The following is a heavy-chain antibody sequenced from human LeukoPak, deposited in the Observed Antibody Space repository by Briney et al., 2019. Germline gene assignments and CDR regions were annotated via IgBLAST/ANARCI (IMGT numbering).Heavy chain of an antibody. J-gene: IGHJ4*02. Sequence: SETLSLTCTVPGVSVSGGTDYWSWVRQPPGQELEWIGYISYRGNTNYNPSLKSRVTISKDTSKNQFSLNLSSVTAADTAMYSCASEHDSGDLHYWGQGTLVTVSS. V-gene: IGHV4-61*01. CDR1: GVSVSGGTDY. CDR3: ASEHDSGDLHY. D-gene: IGHD4-17*01. CDR2: ISYRGNT.